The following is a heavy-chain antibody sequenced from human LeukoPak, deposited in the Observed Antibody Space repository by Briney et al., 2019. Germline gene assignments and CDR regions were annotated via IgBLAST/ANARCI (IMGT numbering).Heavy chain of an antibody. Sequence: SVTVSCKASGGTFISYAISWVRQAPGQGLEWMGGIIPIFGTANYAQKFQGRVTITADESTSTAYVELSSLRSEDTAVYYCARPRRIQGAQPFDYWGQGTLVTVSS. J-gene: IGHJ4*02. CDR1: GGTFISYA. D-gene: IGHD3-10*01. CDR2: IIPIFGTA. V-gene: IGHV1-69*01. CDR3: ARPRRIQGAQPFDY.